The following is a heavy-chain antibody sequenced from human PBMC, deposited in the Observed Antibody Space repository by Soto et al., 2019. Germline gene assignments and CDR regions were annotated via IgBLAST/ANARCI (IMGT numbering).Heavy chain of an antibody. CDR2: IYYSGST. J-gene: IGHJ6*02. CDR3: ARVPVDRAGLCDV. CDR1: GGSISSGGYY. V-gene: IGHV4-31*03. D-gene: IGHD3-22*01. Sequence: QVQLQESGPGLVKPSQTLSLTCTVSGGSISSGGYYWSWIRQHPGKGLEWIGYIYYSGSTYYNPSLKSRVNISVATSKNQFTLKLSSVTAADTAVYYCARVPVDRAGLCDVWGQGTTVTVSS.